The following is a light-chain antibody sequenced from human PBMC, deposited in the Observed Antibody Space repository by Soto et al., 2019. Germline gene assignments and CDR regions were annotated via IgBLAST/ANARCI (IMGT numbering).Light chain of an antibody. CDR2: GTS. V-gene: IGKV3-20*01. Sequence: EIVLTQSPGTLSFSPGERATLSCRASQNVGIRYLALYQQKPGQAPRLPIYGTSNRATGIPDRFSGSGSGTDFSLTISSLEPGDLAVYYCQQYGSSPRTFGQGTKVEIK. CDR1: QNVGIRY. J-gene: IGKJ1*01. CDR3: QQYGSSPRT.